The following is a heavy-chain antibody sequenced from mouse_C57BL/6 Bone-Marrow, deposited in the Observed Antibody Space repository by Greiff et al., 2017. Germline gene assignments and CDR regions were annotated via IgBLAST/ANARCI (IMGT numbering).Heavy chain of an antibody. CDR1: GYTFTSYW. J-gene: IGHJ1*03. Sequence: VQRVESGAELVKPGASVKLSCKASGYTFTSYWMQWVKQRPGQGLEWIGEIDPSDSYTNYNQKFKGKATLTVDTSSSTAYMQLSSLTSEDSAVYYCAREENYYGSSFYWYFDVWGTGTTVTVSS. CDR3: AREENYYGSSFYWYFDV. V-gene: IGHV1-50*01. CDR2: IDPSDSYT. D-gene: IGHD1-1*01.